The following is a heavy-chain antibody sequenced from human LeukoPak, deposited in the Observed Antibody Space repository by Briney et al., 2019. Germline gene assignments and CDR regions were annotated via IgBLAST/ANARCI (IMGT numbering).Heavy chain of an antibody. Sequence: SETLSLTCTVSRGSIIGYYLTWIRQPPGKGLQCIGYMYYSGTTKYNPSLKSRVTTSMDTSKKQFSLKVNSVTAADTAVYYCPRVGFWSGSYTGYFDYWGQGALVTVSS. D-gene: IGHD3-3*01. CDR2: MYYSGTT. CDR1: RGSIIGYY. CDR3: PRVGFWSGSYTGYFDY. J-gene: IGHJ4*02. V-gene: IGHV4-59*12.